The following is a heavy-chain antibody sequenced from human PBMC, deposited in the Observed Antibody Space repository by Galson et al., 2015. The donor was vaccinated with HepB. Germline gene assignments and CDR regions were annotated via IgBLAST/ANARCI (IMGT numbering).Heavy chain of an antibody. D-gene: IGHD3-3*01. CDR2: ISSSSSTI. J-gene: IGHJ5*02. V-gene: IGHV3-48*01. CDR3: AREAGRRRYDFWSGYGVSGWFDP. Sequence: SLRLSCAASGFTFSTYSMNWVRQAPGKGLEWVSYISSSSSTIYYADSVKGRFTISRDNSKNTLYLQMNSLRAEDTAVYYCAREAGRRRYDFWSGYGVSGWFDPWGQGTLVTVLS. CDR1: GFTFSTYS.